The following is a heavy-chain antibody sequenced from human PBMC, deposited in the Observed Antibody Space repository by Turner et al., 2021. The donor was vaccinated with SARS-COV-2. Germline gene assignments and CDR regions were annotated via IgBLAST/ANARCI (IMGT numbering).Heavy chain of an antibody. D-gene: IGHD6-13*01. J-gene: IGHJ4*02. CDR1: GFTFSSYG. CDR3: AKDALPAAGKLNSYFDY. CDR2: ISYDGSEK. V-gene: IGHV3-30*18. Sequence: VQLVQSGGGVVQPGRSLRLSCAASGFTFSSYGIHWVRQAPGKGLEWAAVISYDGSEKYYADSVKGRFTISRDNSKNTLYLQMSSLRPDDTAVYYCAKDALPAAGKLNSYFDYWGQGTLVTVSS.